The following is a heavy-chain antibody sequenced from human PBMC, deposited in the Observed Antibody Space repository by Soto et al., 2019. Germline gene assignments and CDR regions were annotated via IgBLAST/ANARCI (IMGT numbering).Heavy chain of an antibody. Sequence: PLRLSCAASGFTFISYAISCVRQVPGKGLEWVSAISGSGGSTYYADSVKGRFTISRDNSKNTLYLQMNSLRAEDTAVYYCAKGAVAGSYYFDYWGKGTLVTVSS. CDR2: ISGSGGST. CDR3: AKGAVAGSYYFDY. CDR1: GFTFISYA. J-gene: IGHJ4*02. V-gene: IGHV3-23*01. D-gene: IGHD6-19*01.